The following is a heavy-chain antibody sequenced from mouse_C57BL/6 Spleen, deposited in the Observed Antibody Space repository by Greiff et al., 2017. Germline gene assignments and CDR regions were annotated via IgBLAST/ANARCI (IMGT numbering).Heavy chain of an antibody. Sequence: EVQLQQSGPELVKPGASVKMSCKASGYTFTDYNMPWVKQSHGKSLEWIGYITPNNGGTSYNQKFKGKATLTVNKSSSTAYMELRSLTSEDSAVYYCARRPYDYDVGDYWGQGTTLTVSS. D-gene: IGHD2-4*01. J-gene: IGHJ2*01. CDR2: ITPNNGGT. V-gene: IGHV1-22*01. CDR3: ARRPYDYDVGDY. CDR1: GYTFTDYN.